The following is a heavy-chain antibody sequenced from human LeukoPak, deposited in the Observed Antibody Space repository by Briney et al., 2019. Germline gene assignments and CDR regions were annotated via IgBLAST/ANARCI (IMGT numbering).Heavy chain of an antibody. Sequence: ASVKVSCKASGYTFTTSAMHWGRQAPGQSLEWMGWINAGSGDTKYSQKFQGRVTFTRDTSASTAYMALSSLRSEDTAVYFCARDQSLGSYPDYWGQGTLVTVSS. V-gene: IGHV1-3*01. CDR3: ARDQSLGSYPDY. J-gene: IGHJ4*02. CDR1: GYTFTTSA. D-gene: IGHD3-10*01. CDR2: INAGSGDT.